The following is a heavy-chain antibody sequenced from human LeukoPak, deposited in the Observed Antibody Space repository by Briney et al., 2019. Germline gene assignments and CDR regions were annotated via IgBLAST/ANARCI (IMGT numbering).Heavy chain of an antibody. D-gene: IGHD5-12*01. CDR1: GGSISSGDYY. V-gene: IGHV4-30-4*01. CDR3: ARYLYGDIVDY. J-gene: IGHJ4*02. Sequence: PSETLSLTCTVSGGSISSGDYYWSWIRQPPGKGLEWIGYIYYSGSTYYNPSLKSRVTISVDTSKNQFSLKLSFVTAADTAVYYCARYLYGDIVDYWGQGTLVTVSS. CDR2: IYYSGST.